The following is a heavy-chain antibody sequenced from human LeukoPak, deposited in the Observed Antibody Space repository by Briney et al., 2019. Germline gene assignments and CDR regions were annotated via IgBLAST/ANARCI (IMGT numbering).Heavy chain of an antibody. J-gene: IGHJ5*02. CDR2: ISYDGSNK. CDR3: ARDAYSSGWYWFDP. V-gene: IGHV3-30*04. D-gene: IGHD6-19*01. Sequence: GGSLRLSCAASGFTFSSYAMHWVRQAPGKGLEWVAVISYDGSNKYYADSVKGRFTISRDNSKNTLYLQMNSLRAEDTAVYYCARDAYSSGWYWFDPWGQGTLVTVSS. CDR1: GFTFSSYA.